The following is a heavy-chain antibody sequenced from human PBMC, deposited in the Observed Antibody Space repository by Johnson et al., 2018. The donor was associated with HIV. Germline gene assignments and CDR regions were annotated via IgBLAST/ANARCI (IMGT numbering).Heavy chain of an antibody. CDR3: ARAGAVGFDAFDI. V-gene: IGHV3-7*01. CDR2: IKQDGSEK. Sequence: EVQLVESGGGLVQPGGSLRLSCAASGFTFSSYWMSWVRQAPGKGLEWVANIKQDGSEKYYVDSVKGRFTISRDNSKNTLYLQMNSLRAEDTAVYYCARAGAVGFDAFDIWGQGTMVTVSS. CDR1: GFTFSSYW. J-gene: IGHJ3*02. D-gene: IGHD6-19*01.